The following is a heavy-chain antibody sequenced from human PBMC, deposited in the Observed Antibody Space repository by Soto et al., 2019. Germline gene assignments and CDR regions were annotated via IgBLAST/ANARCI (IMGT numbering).Heavy chain of an antibody. CDR1: GFTFSSYW. CDR3: ARDDVLRYFDWSGLDY. J-gene: IGHJ4*02. V-gene: IGHV3-74*01. CDR2: INSDGSST. Sequence: GGSLRLSCAASGFTFSSYWMHWVRQAPGKGLVWVSRINSDGSSTSYADSVKGRFTISRDNAKNTLYLQMNSLRAEDTAVYYCARDDVLRYFDWSGLDYWGQGTLVTVSS. D-gene: IGHD3-9*01.